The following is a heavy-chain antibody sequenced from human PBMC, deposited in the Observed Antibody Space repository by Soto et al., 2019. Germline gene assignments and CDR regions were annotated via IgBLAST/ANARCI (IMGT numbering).Heavy chain of an antibody. J-gene: IGHJ6*02. CDR2: ITWDSGSI. Sequence: EEQLVESGGGLVQPGRSLSLSCVASGFKIGDHAMHWVRQAPGKGLEWVSGITWDSGSIAYADSVKGRFTISRDNTKHSLLLQMNCLTTEDTAFYYCANQSSTSYYYHYDMDVWGQGTTVTVSS. V-gene: IGHV3-9*01. CDR3: ANQSSTSYYYHYDMDV. D-gene: IGHD2-2*01. CDR1: GFKIGDHA.